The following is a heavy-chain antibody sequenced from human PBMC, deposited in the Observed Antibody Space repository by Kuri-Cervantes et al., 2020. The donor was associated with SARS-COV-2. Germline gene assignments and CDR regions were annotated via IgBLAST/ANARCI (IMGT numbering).Heavy chain of an antibody. V-gene: IGHV3-11*06. Sequence: GGSLRLSCAASGFTFSDYYMSWIRQAPGKGLEWVSYISSSSSYTNYADSVKGRFTISRDNAKNSLYLQMNSLRAEDTAVYYCAKSFLSLGYDSSGFEAGMDVWGQGTTVTVSS. CDR1: GFTFSDYY. CDR3: AKSFLSLGYDSSGFEAGMDV. J-gene: IGHJ6*02. CDR2: ISSSSSYT. D-gene: IGHD3-22*01.